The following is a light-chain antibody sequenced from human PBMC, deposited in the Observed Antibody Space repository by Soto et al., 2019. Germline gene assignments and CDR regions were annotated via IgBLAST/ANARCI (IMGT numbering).Light chain of an antibody. J-gene: IGKJ1*01. CDR1: QTISSW. Sequence: DIQMTQSPSTLSGSVGDRVTITCRASQTISSWLAWYQQKPGKAPKLLIYKASTLKSGVPSRFSGSGSGTEFTLTISSLQPDDFATYYCQQYNSYVFGQGTKVDIK. CDR2: KAS. CDR3: QQYNSYV. V-gene: IGKV1-5*03.